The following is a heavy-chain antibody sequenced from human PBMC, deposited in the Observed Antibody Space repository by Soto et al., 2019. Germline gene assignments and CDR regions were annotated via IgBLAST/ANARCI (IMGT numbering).Heavy chain of an antibody. CDR3: ASHGETVVTPYYYYGMDV. CDR2: IIPIFGTA. J-gene: IGHJ6*02. D-gene: IGHD2-21*02. CDR1: GGSLSRYA. V-gene: IGHV1-69*13. Sequence: SVKVSCKASGGSLSRYAMSLVRQAPGQGLEWIGGIIPIFGTANYAQKFQGRVTITADESTSTAYMELRSLRYEDTAVYYCASHGETVVTPYYYYGMDVWGQGTTVTVSS.